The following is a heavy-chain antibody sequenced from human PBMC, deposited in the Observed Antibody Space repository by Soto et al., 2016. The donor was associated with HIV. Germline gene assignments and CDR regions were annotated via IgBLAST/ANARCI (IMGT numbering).Heavy chain of an antibody. D-gene: IGHD4-17*01. Sequence: VQLVESGGGVVQPGRSPRLSCAASGFTFSSYAMHWVRQAPGKGLEWVAVISYDGSNKYYADSVKGRFTISRDNSKNTLYLQMNSLRAEDTAVYYRARVNYRPSTVPVTTWGQGTLVHRLL. V-gene: IGHV3-30*04. CDR3: ARVNYRPSTVPVTT. CDR1: GFTFSSYA. CDR2: ISYDGSNK. J-gene: IGHJ4*02.